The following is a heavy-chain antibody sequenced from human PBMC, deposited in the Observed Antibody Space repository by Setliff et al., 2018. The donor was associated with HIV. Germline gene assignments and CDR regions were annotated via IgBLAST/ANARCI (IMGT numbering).Heavy chain of an antibody. Sequence: LRLSCTASEVTFSTFTLNWVRQAPGKGLEWVSSISSASSSIYYLDSVEGRFTISGDNAKNSLYLQMYSLSAEDTAVYYCARTRAEGVVTPFYMDVWGKGTTVTVSS. CDR1: EVTFSTFT. D-gene: IGHD3-3*01. CDR2: ISSASSSI. CDR3: ARTRAEGVVTPFYMDV. V-gene: IGHV3-21*01. J-gene: IGHJ6*03.